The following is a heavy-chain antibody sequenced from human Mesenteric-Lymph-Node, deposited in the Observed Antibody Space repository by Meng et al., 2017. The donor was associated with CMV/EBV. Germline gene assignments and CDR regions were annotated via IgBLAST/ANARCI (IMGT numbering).Heavy chain of an antibody. Sequence: GGSLRLSCAASGFSVGTNYMTWVRQAPGKGLEWVSVIYRDGSTYYADSVKGRFTISRDNAKNFLFLQMSSLRVEDTAVYYCATSPDIVVVPPVHRDFWGQGTLVTVSS. V-gene: IGHV3-53*01. J-gene: IGHJ4*02. CDR1: GFSVGTNY. CDR3: ATSPDIVVVPPVHRDF. D-gene: IGHD2-2*01. CDR2: IYRDGST.